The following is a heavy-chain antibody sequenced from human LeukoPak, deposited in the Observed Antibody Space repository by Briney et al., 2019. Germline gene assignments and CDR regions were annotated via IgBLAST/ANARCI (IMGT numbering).Heavy chain of an antibody. J-gene: IGHJ4*02. Sequence: SETLSLTCTVSGGSISNYYWSWIRQPPGKGLQWIGYISNSGSTNYHPSLKSRVTISIDTSKIQFSLRLSSVTAADTAVYYCARDLGYNYGIDYWGQGTLVTVSS. CDR2: ISNSGST. CDR3: ARDLGYNYGIDY. D-gene: IGHD5-18*01. V-gene: IGHV4-59*01. CDR1: GGSISNYY.